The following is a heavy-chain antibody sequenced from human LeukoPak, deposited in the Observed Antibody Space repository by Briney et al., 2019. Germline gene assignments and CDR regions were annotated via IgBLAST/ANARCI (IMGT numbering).Heavy chain of an antibody. J-gene: IGHJ6*02. D-gene: IGHD3-10*01. Sequence: PSQTLSLTCTVSGGSISSGDYYWSWIRQPPGKGLDWIGYIYYSGSTYYNPSLKSRVTISVDTSKNQFSLKLSSVTAAETAVYYSAREREYYYGSGSYGSGMDVWGQGTTVTVSS. CDR1: GGSISSGDYY. CDR2: IYYSGST. V-gene: IGHV4-30-4*01. CDR3: AREREYYYGSGSYGSGMDV.